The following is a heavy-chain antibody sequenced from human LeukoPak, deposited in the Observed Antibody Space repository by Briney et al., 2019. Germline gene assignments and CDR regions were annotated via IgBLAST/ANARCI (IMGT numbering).Heavy chain of an antibody. CDR2: IYYSGST. V-gene: IGHV4-30-4*08. J-gene: IGHJ4*02. CDR1: GGSISSGDYY. CDR3: ARGDIYMDTAMVGGY. Sequence: PSQTLSLTCTVSGGSISSGDYYWSWIRQPPGKGLEWIGYIYYSGSTYYNPSLKSRVTISVDTSKNQFSLKLSSVTAADTAVYYCARGDIYMDTAMVGGYWGQGTLVTVSS. D-gene: IGHD5-18*01.